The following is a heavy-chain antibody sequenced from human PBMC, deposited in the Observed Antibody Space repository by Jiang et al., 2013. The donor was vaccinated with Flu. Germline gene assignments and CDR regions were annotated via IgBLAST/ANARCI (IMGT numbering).Heavy chain of an antibody. Sequence: LLKPSETLSLTCTVSGGSISSSSYYWGWIRQPPGKGLEWIGSIYYSGSTYYNPSLKSRVTISVDTSKNQFSLKLSSVTAADTAVYYCARHARFGESTRWAFDIWGQGTMVTVSS. V-gene: IGHV4-39*01. CDR3: ARHARFGESTRWAFDI. CDR2: IYYSGST. J-gene: IGHJ3*02. D-gene: IGHD3-10*01. CDR1: GGSISSSSYY.